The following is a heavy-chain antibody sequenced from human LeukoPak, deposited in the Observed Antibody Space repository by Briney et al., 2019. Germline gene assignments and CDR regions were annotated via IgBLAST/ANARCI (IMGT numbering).Heavy chain of an antibody. CDR2: IYHSGST. J-gene: IGHJ4*02. D-gene: IGHD1-1*01. Sequence: PSETLSLTCTVSGGSISSYYWSWIRQPPGKGLEWIGYIYHSGSTNYNPSLKSRVTISVDTSKNQFSLKLSSVAAADTAVYYCARGYELSLYYFDYWGQGTLVTVSS. CDR3: ARGYELSLYYFDY. CDR1: GGSISSYY. V-gene: IGHV4-59*01.